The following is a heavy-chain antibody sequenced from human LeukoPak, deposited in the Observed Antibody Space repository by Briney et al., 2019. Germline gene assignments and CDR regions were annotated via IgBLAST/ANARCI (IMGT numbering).Heavy chain of an antibody. D-gene: IGHD2-2*01. CDR1: GFTFSDYY. CDR2: ISSSGSAI. J-gene: IGHJ6*03. CDR3: ARARRPDGVVPAARYMDV. V-gene: IGHV3-11*04. Sequence: KPGGSLRLSCAASGFTFSDYYMSWIRQAPGKALEWVSYISSSGSAIYYADSVKCRFTISRDNAKNSLYLQMNSLRADDTAVYYCARARRPDGVVPAARYMDVWGKGTTVTVSS.